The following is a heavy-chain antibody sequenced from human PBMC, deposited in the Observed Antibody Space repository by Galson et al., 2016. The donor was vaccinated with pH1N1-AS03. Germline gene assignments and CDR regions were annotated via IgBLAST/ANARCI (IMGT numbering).Heavy chain of an antibody. CDR1: GYTFTRHH. Sequence: SVKVSCKASGYTFTRHHMHWVRQAPGQGLEWMGIIYPTGDGKNYAQKFQGRVTMTRDQSTSTFYMELSSLISDDTAVYFCARDSGGWAVDFWGQGTEVTVSS. CDR2: IYPTGDGK. J-gene: IGHJ3*01. V-gene: IGHV1-46*01. D-gene: IGHD6-19*01. CDR3: ARDSGGWAVDF.